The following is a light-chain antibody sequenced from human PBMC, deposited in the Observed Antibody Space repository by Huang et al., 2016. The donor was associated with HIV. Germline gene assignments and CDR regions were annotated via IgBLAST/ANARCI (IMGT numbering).Light chain of an antibody. V-gene: IGKV1-39*01. CDR1: QSIKKY. CDR2: GAS. CDR3: QQSYSTLLFT. Sequence: DIKMTQSPSSLSASVGVRVTITCRASQSIKKYLNWYQQKPGKAPKLLIYGASNLQSGVPSRVSGSESGTDFTLTINSLQPEDFATYYCQQSYSTLLFTFGPGTKVDI. J-gene: IGKJ3*01.